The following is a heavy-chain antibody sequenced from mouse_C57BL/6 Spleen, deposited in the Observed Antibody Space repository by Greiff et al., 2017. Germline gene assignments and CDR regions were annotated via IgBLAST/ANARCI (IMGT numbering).Heavy chain of an antibody. CDR3: ARPARDDSYDDPFAY. CDR2: IYPSCGST. D-gene: IGHD2-12*01. V-gene: IGHV1-55*01. Sequence: VLLQQPGAELVKPGASVKMSCKASGYTFTGYWITWVKQRPGQGLEWIGEIYPSCGSTSYNEKFKGKATLTVDTSSSTAYMQLNSLTSEDSAVYYCARPARDDSYDDPFAYWGQGTLVTVSA. J-gene: IGHJ3*01. CDR1: GYTFTGYW.